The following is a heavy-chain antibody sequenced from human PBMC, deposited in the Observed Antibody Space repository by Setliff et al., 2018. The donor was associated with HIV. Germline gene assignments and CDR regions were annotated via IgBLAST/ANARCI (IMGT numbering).Heavy chain of an antibody. Sequence: PSETLSLTCTVSGASSSSHYWSWIRQPPGKAPEWIGYVYNSGTTKYNPSLKSRVTISVDTSKNQFSLKVTSVTAADTAVYYCARDGPLEGSYRYYYYYMDVWGKGTTVTVSS. CDR1: GASSSSHY. CDR2: VYNSGTT. V-gene: IGHV4-59*11. J-gene: IGHJ6*03. CDR3: ARDGPLEGSYRYYYYYMDV. D-gene: IGHD3-10*01.